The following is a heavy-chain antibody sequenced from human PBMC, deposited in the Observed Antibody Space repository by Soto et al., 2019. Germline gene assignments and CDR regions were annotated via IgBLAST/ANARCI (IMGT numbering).Heavy chain of an antibody. CDR3: ARTPGVVVPAAMFDY. CDR2: IIPILGIA. J-gene: IGHJ4*02. D-gene: IGHD2-2*01. CDR1: GGTFSSYT. Sequence: SVKVSCKASGGTFSSYTISWVRQAPGQGLEWMGRIIPILGIANYAQKFQGRVTITADKSTSTAYMELSSLRSEDTAMYYCARTPGVVVPAAMFDYWGQGTLVTASS. V-gene: IGHV1-69*02.